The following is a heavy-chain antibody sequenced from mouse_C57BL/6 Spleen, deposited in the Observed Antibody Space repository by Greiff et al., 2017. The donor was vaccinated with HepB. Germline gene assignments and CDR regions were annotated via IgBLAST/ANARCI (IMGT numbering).Heavy chain of an antibody. CDR3: ARNYYYTGGFAY. V-gene: IGHV1-64*01. J-gene: IGHJ3*01. Sequence: QVQLQQPGAELVKPGASVKLSCKASGYTFTSYWMHWVKQRPGQGLEWIGMIHPNSGSTNYNEKFKSKATLTVDKSSSTAYMQLSSLTSEDSAVYYCARNYYYTGGFAYWGQGTLVTVSA. CDR2: IHPNSGST. D-gene: IGHD2-4*01. CDR1: GYTFTSYW.